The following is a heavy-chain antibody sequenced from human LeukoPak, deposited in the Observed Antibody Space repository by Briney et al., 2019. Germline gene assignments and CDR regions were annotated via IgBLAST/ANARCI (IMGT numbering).Heavy chain of an antibody. V-gene: IGHV3-48*02. CDR3: AIDRDYSFDQ. J-gene: IGHJ4*02. Sequence: SGGSLRLSCAASGFTFSIYSFNWVRQAPRKGLEWVAYIGASSTPIYYADSVKGRFTISRDNAKNSLFLQMNSLRDDDTAVYYCAIDRDYSFDQWGQGTLVSVSS. D-gene: IGHD4-11*01. CDR2: IGASSTPI. CDR1: GFTFSIYS.